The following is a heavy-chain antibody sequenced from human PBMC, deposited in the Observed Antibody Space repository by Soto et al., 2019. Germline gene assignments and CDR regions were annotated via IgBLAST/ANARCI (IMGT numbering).Heavy chain of an antibody. CDR3: ARNLAAGDY. V-gene: IGHV1-46*01. D-gene: IGHD6-13*01. Sequence: QVQLVQSGAAVKKPGASVKVSCKASGYTFTNSYIHWVRQAPGEGLEWMALLNSNGGSTNYAQNFQGSVTENRHTSTSTVYMELTSLTSEDTALYYSARNLAAGDYWGQGTLVTVSS. CDR1: GYTFTNSY. CDR2: LNSNGGST. J-gene: IGHJ4*02.